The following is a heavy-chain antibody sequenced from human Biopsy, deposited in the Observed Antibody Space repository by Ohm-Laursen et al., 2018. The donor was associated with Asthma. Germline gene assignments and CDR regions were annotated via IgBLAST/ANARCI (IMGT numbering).Heavy chain of an antibody. V-gene: IGHV7-4-1*02. CDR1: GYTVTRYA. CDR3: ARMISYYHEMRAPFFDY. Sequence: ASVKVSCKASGYTVTRYAINWVRQAPGQGLEWMGWINTNTGNPTYAQGFTGRFVFSLDTSVNTAHPQISSLKAEDTAVYYCARMISYYHEMRAPFFDYWGQGTLVTVSS. D-gene: IGHD3-22*01. J-gene: IGHJ4*02. CDR2: INTNTGNP.